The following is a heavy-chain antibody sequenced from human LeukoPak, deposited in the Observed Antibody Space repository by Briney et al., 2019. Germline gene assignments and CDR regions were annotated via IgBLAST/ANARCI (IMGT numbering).Heavy chain of an antibody. CDR1: GYTFTSYG. V-gene: IGHV1-18*01. J-gene: IGHJ6*03. D-gene: IGHD2-8*01. CDR2: ISAYNGNT. CDR3: ARAPNLFADCTNGVCYTSDYYYYMDV. Sequence: VASVKVSCKASGYTFTSYGISWVRQAPGQGLEWMGWISAYNGNTNYAQKLQGRVTMTTDTSTSTAYMELRSLRSEDTAVYYCARAPNLFADCTNGVCYTSDYYYYMDVWGKGTTVTVSS.